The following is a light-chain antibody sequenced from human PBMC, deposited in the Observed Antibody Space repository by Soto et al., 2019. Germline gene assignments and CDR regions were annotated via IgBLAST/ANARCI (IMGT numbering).Light chain of an antibody. Sequence: QSVLTQPPSVSGDPRQRVTISCSGSSNAVNWYQQLPGKAPKLLMYYDDLLPSGVSDRFSGSKSGTSASLAISGLQSEDEADYYCAAWDDILNGPVFGGGTKVTVL. V-gene: IGLV1-36*01. J-gene: IGLJ3*02. CDR3: AAWDDILNGPV. CDR1: SNA. CDR2: YDD.